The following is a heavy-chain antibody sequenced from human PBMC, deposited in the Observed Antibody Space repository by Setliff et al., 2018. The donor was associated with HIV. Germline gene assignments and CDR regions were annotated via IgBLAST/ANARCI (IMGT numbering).Heavy chain of an antibody. D-gene: IGHD5-12*01. V-gene: IGHV3-48*01. CDR2: IALGGNTI. J-gene: IGHJ4*02. Sequence: VGSLRLSCAASGFIFSNYILTWVRQAPGKGLEWVSYIALGGNTIYYADSVRGRFTISRDDAENSVFLQMNSLRAEDTAVYYCSRWPFDYWGQGTLVTVSS. CDR1: GFIFSNYI. CDR3: SRWPFDY.